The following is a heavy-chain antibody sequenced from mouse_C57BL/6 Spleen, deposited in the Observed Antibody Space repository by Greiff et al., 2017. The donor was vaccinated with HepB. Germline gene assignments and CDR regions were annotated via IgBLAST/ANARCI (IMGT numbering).Heavy chain of an antibody. CDR2: INPNNGGT. D-gene: IGHD1-1*01. J-gene: IGHJ1*03. CDR3: ASAHGKGYFDV. V-gene: IGHV1-22*01. Sequence: EVQLQQSGPELVKPGASVKMSCKASGYTFTDYNMHWVKQSHGKSLEWIGYINPNNGGTSYNQKFKGKATLTVSKSSSTAYMELRSLTSEDSAVYYCASAHGKGYFDVWGTGTTVTVSS. CDR1: GYTFTDYN.